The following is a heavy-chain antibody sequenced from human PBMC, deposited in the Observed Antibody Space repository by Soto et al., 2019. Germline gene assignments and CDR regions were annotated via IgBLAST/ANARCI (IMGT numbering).Heavy chain of an antibody. CDR1: GYTFTSYG. V-gene: IGHV1-18*01. Sequence: GASVKVSCKASGYTFTSYGISWVRQAPGQGLEWMGWISAYNGNTNYAQKLQGRVTMTTDTSTSTAYMELRSLRSDDTAVYYCARVTAAAGGPYNWFDPWGQGTLVTVSS. D-gene: IGHD6-13*01. CDR3: ARVTAAAGGPYNWFDP. CDR2: ISAYNGNT. J-gene: IGHJ5*02.